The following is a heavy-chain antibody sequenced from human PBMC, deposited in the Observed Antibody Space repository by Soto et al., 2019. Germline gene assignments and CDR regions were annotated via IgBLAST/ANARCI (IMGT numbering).Heavy chain of an antibody. CDR1: GNSISTGAYY. CDR3: AREGRSAAPQARFEL. Sequence: PSETLSLTCTVSGNSISTGAYYWSWLRQHPVKGLEWIGHIFYSGNTHYSPSLESRVTISVDTSKNQFSIKLTSVTVADTAVYYCAREGRSAAPQARFELWGQGTLVTVS. V-gene: IGHV4-31*03. J-gene: IGHJ4*02. CDR2: IFYSGNT. D-gene: IGHD3-3*01.